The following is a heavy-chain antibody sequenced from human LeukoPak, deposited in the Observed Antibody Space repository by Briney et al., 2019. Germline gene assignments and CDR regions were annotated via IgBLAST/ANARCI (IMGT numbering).Heavy chain of an antibody. CDR1: GYTLTDYY. CDR3: AREEQYNNFFDY. V-gene: IGHV1-2*02. CDR2: INPNSGDT. J-gene: IGHJ4*02. D-gene: IGHD1/OR15-1a*01. Sequence: ASVTVSCKASGYTLTDYYIHWVRQAPGQGLEWMGWINPNSGDTTYAQKFQGRLTMTRDTSISSAYMDLSRLNSDDTAVYFCAREEQYNNFFDYWGQGTLVTVSS.